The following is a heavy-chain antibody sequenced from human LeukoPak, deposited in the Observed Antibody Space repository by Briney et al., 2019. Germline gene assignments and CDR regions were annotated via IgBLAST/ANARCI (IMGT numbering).Heavy chain of an antibody. Sequence: SETLSLTCAVYGGSFSGYYWSWIRQPPGKGLEWIGEINHSGSTNYNPSLKSRVTISVDTSKNQFSLKLSSVTAADTAVYYCARNKWKRDVMDVWGKGTTVTVSS. J-gene: IGHJ6*04. CDR3: ARNKWKRDVMDV. D-gene: IGHD1-1*01. CDR1: GGSFSGYY. CDR2: INHSGST. V-gene: IGHV4-34*01.